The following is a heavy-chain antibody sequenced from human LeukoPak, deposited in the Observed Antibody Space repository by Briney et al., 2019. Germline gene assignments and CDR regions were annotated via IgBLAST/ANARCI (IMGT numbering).Heavy chain of an antibody. V-gene: IGHV7-4-1*02. D-gene: IGHD2-2*02. CDR1: GYTFTSYA. CDR3: ARTNPTGCSSTSCYTGHYYYYGMDV. J-gene: IGHJ6*02. Sequence: ASVKVSCKASGYTFTSYAMNWVRQAPGQGLEWMGWINTNTGNPTYAQGFTGRFVFSLDTSVSTAYLQISSLKAEDTAVYYCARTNPTGCSSTSCYTGHYYYYGMDVWGQGTTVTVSS. CDR2: INTNTGNP.